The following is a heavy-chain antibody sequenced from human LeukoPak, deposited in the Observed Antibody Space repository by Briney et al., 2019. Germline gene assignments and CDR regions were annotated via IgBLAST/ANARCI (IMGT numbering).Heavy chain of an antibody. V-gene: IGHV3-30*09. Sequence: GGSLRLSCATSGFTFSDYAMHWVRQAPGKGLEWVAVISHDGSIKFSADPVKGRFAISRDNSKNTLYLQMNSLRDEDTALYYCARDSITTGGTVYNWFDPWGQGTLVTVSS. CDR3: ARDSITTGGTVYNWFDP. CDR2: ISHDGSIK. J-gene: IGHJ5*02. CDR1: GFTFSDYA. D-gene: IGHD1-14*01.